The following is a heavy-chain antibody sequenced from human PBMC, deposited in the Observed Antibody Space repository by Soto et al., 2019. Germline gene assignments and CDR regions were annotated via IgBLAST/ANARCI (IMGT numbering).Heavy chain of an antibody. CDR1: GGTFSSYT. D-gene: IGHD5-12*01. J-gene: IGHJ2*01. V-gene: IGHV1-69*12. CDR3: ARGNHRWLQLWYFDL. CDR2: IIPIFGTA. Sequence: QVQLVQSGAEVKKPGSSVTVSCKASGGTFSSYTISWVRQAPGQGLEWMGGIIPIFGTANYAQKFQGRVTITADDSTSTADMELSSLRSEDAAVYYCARGNHRWLQLWYFDLWGRGTPVTVSS.